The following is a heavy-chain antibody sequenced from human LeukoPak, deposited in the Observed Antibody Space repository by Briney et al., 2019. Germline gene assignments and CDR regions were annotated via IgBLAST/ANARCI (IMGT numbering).Heavy chain of an antibody. CDR1: GFTFSNYA. CDR2: ISGSGGST. J-gene: IGHJ6*02. D-gene: IGHD6-19*01. V-gene: IGHV3-23*01. CDR3: ARAPVAGPASGMDV. Sequence: GGSLRLSCAASGFTFSNYAMSWVRQAPGKGLEWVSFISGSGGSTYYAASVKGRFTISRDNSKNTLYLQMNSLRAEDTAVYYCARAPVAGPASGMDVWGQGTTVTVSS.